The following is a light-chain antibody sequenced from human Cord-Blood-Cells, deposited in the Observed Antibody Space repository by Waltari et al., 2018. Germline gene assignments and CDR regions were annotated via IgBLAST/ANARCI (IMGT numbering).Light chain of an antibody. J-gene: IGKJ1*01. CDR3: QQYNRYSRT. CDR2: KAS. Sequence: IQMTQSPSTLSASVGDRLTITCRASQSISSLLAWYQQKPGKAPKLLIYKASSLESGVPSRFSGRGSGTEFTLTISRLQPDDFATYYCQQYNRYSRTFGQGTKVEIK. CDR1: QSISSL. V-gene: IGKV1-5*03.